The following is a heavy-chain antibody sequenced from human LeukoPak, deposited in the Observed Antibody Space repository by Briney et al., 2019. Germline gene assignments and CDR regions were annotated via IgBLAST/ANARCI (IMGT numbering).Heavy chain of an antibody. J-gene: IGHJ4*02. CDR2: IYHSGTT. Sequence: SETLSLTCAVHGGSFSGYYWTWIRQPSGKGLEWIGEIYHSGTTNYNSSLTRRVTMSVDTSKNEFSLRLTFVTAADTAVYYCAIRWMSSGYYGVDYWGQGTLVTVSS. V-gene: IGHV4-34*01. CDR3: AIRWMSSGYYGVDY. D-gene: IGHD3-22*01. CDR1: GGSFSGYY.